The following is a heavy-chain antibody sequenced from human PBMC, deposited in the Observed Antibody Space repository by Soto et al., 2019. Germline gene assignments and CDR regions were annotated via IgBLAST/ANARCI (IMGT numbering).Heavy chain of an antibody. V-gene: IGHV5-10-1*01. Sequence: GESLKISCKVSGYSFTSYLISWVRQMPGKGLEWMGRIDPSDSYTNYSPSFQGHVTISADKSISTAYLQWSSLKASDTAMYYCAIRTPSNDYWGQGTLVTVSS. D-gene: IGHD1-7*01. CDR1: GYSFTSYL. CDR3: AIRTPSNDY. CDR2: IDPSDSYT. J-gene: IGHJ4*02.